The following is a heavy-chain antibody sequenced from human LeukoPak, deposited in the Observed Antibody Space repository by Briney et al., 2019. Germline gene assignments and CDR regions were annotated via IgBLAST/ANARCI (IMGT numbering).Heavy chain of an antibody. D-gene: IGHD3-10*01. CDR3: ANPRDYYGSGSYPPYYYMDV. V-gene: IGHV3-23*01. J-gene: IGHJ6*03. CDR2: ISGIGGST. Sequence: PGGSLTLSCAASGCTFSSYAMSWVRQAPGKGLEWVSAISGIGGSTYYADSVKGRFTISRDNSKNTLYLQMNSLRAEDTAIYYCANPRDYYGSGSYPPYYYMDVWGKGTTVTVSS. CDR1: GCTFSSYA.